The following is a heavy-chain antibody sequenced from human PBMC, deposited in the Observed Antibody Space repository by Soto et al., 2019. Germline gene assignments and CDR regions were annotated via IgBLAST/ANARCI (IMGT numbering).Heavy chain of an antibody. V-gene: IGHV3-23*01. CDR1: GFTFSSYA. J-gene: IGHJ4*02. Sequence: HPGGSLRLSCAASGFTFSSYAMSWVRQAPGKGLEWVSAISGSGGSTYYAESVKGRFTISRDNSKNTLYLQMNSLRAEDTAVYYCSGYGSGSYYNPSSDYWGQGTLVTVSS. D-gene: IGHD3-10*01. CDR3: SGYGSGSYYNPSSDY. CDR2: ISGSGGST.